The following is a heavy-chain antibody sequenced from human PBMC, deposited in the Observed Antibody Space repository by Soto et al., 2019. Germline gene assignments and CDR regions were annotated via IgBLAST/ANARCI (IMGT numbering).Heavy chain of an antibody. CDR2: IKGKTDGGTT. CDR1: GFTFSNAW. Sequence: EVQLVESGGGLVKPGGSLRLSCAASGFTFSNAWMNWVRQAPGKGLEWVGRIKGKTDGGTTDYAAPVKGRFTISRDDSKNTLYLQMNSLKTEDTAVYYCTTDPVTMIVVVPSSGWGQGTLVTVSS. D-gene: IGHD3-22*01. V-gene: IGHV3-15*07. J-gene: IGHJ4*02. CDR3: TTDPVTMIVVVPSSG.